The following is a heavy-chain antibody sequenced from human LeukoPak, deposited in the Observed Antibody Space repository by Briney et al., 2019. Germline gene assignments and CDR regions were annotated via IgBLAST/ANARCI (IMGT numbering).Heavy chain of an antibody. J-gene: IGHJ4*02. Sequence: GSSLRLSCAASGFTFSNSDMHWVRQAPGKGLEWAAVIWDNGNNKYYGDSVNGRFTISRDNSKNTLHLQVNSLRPEDSAIYYCAKGGHCTSTSCYYFDSWGQGALVTVSA. D-gene: IGHD2-2*01. CDR2: IWDNGNNK. V-gene: IGHV3-33*06. CDR3: AKGGHCTSTSCYYFDS. CDR1: GFTFSNSD.